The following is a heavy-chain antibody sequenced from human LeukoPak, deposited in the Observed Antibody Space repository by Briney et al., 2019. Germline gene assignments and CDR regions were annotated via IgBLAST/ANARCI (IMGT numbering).Heavy chain of an antibody. Sequence: GGSLRLSCAASGFTFSSYSMNWVRQAPGKGLEWVSGISWNSGSIGYADSVKGRFTISRDNAKNSLYLQMNSLRAEDTALYYCAKDKGIAAAGRDFDYWGQGTLVTVSS. V-gene: IGHV3-9*01. CDR2: ISWNSGSI. J-gene: IGHJ4*02. CDR3: AKDKGIAAAGRDFDY. CDR1: GFTFSSYS. D-gene: IGHD6-13*01.